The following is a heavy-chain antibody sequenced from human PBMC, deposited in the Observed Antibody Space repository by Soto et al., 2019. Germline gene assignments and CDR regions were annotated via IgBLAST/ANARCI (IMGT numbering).Heavy chain of an antibody. V-gene: IGHV3-23*01. D-gene: IGHD3-22*01. Sequence: PGGSLRLSCAASGFTFSSYAMSWVRQAPGKGLEWVSAISGSGGSTYYADSVYGLFTISRDNSKNTLYLQMNSLRAEDSAVYYCAKDWRPYYYDSSGYYSDWSFDLWGRGTLVTVSS. CDR3: AKDWRPYYYDSSGYYSDWSFDL. CDR2: ISGSGGST. CDR1: GFTFSSYA. J-gene: IGHJ2*01.